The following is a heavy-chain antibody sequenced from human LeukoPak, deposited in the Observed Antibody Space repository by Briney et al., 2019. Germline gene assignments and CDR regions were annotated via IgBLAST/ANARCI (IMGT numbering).Heavy chain of an antibody. CDR2: ISSSGSGDNT. J-gene: IGHJ4*02. V-gene: IGHV3-23*01. D-gene: IGHD3-3*01. CDR3: ARDQYDTWSRRGNFDS. Sequence: GGSLRLSCAASGVTLSSFAMSWARRAPGKGLEWVSGISSSGSGDNTYYADSVKGRFTISRDSSKNTLFLHMNSLRAEDTAVFYCARDQYDTWSRRGNFDSWGQGTLVIVSS. CDR1: GVTLSSFA.